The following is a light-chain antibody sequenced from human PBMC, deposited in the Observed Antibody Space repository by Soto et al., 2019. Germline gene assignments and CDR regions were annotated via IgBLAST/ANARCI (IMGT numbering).Light chain of an antibody. J-gene: IGKJ5*01. CDR3: QHYSSSPPAIT. V-gene: IGKV3-20*01. CDR2: GAS. Sequence: EIVLTQSPGTLSLPPGERATVSCRASQSVTSGYLAWYQQQPNKAPRLLIXGASYRATGIPERFSGGGSGTDFTLTISRLEPEDFAVYYCQHYSSSPPAITCGQGTRLEIK. CDR1: QSVTSGY.